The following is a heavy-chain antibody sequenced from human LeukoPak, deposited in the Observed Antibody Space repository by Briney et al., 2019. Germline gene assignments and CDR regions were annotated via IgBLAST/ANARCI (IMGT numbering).Heavy chain of an antibody. CDR1: GVTLSSYA. Sequence: GGSLRLSCAASGVTLSSYAMSWARQAPGKGLEWVSGISSSGSGGNTYYADSVKGRFTISRDSSKNTLFLHMNTLRAEDTAIYYCARELGSYEGGYYGMDVWGQGTTVTVSS. D-gene: IGHD1-26*01. J-gene: IGHJ6*02. CDR2: ISSSGSGGNT. V-gene: IGHV3-23*01. CDR3: ARELGSYEGGYYGMDV.